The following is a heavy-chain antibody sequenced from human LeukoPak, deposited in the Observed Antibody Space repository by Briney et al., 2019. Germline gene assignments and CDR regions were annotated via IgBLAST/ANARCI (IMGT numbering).Heavy chain of an antibody. Sequence: SETLSLTCSVSGVSIFSYYWNWIRQPPGKGLEWIGDVHYSGSTTYNPSLKSRVTISVDTSKSQFSLKLSSATAADTAVYYCATGRSIRYFDYWGQGTLLTVSS. J-gene: IGHJ4*02. D-gene: IGHD3-9*01. CDR2: VHYSGST. CDR1: GVSIFSYY. V-gene: IGHV4-59*08. CDR3: ATGRSIRYFDY.